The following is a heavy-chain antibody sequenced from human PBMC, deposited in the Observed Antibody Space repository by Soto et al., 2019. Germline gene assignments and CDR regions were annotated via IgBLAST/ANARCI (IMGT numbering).Heavy chain of an antibody. V-gene: IGHV4-4*02. J-gene: IGHJ4*02. CDR1: GGPISSSNW. CDR2: IYHSGST. CDR3: ASLGGATPNYFDY. D-gene: IGHD1-26*01. Sequence: PSETLSLTCAVSGGPISSSNWWSWVRQPPGRGLEWIGEIYHSGSTNYNPSLKSRVTISVDKSKNQFSLKLSSVTAADTAVYYCASLGGATPNYFDYWGQGTLVTVSS.